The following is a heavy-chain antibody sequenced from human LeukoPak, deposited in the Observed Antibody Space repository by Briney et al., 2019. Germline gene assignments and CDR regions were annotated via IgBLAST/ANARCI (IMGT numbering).Heavy chain of an antibody. J-gene: IGHJ6*04. V-gene: IGHV1-58*01. CDR1: GFTFTTSA. CDR2: IVVGSGNT. CDR3: AASSGYSYYYGMEV. D-gene: IGHD5-18*01. Sequence: SVKVSSTASGFTFTTSAVQWVRQARGQRLEWIGWIVVGSGNTNYAQKFQERVTITRDKSTSTAYMELSSLGSEDTAVYYCAASSGYSYYYGMEVWGKGTTVTVSS.